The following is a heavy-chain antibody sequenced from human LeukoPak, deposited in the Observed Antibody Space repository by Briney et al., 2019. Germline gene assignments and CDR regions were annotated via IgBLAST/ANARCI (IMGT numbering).Heavy chain of an antibody. Sequence: GGSLRLSCAASGFTFNNYAMSWVRQAPGKGLEWVSFMSGSGDSTYYADSVKGRFTISRDNSKNTLYLQMNSLRADDTAVYYCAKGRVRQFDPFDYWGQGTLVTVSS. V-gene: IGHV3-23*01. CDR2: MSGSGDST. CDR1: GFTFNNYA. CDR3: AKGRVRQFDPFDY. J-gene: IGHJ4*02. D-gene: IGHD1-1*01.